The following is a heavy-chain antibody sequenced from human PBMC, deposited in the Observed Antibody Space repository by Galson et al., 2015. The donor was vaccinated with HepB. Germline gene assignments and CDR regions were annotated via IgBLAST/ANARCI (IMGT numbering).Heavy chain of an antibody. CDR2: ISSSSSYI. J-gene: IGHJ4*02. Sequence: SLRLSCAASGFTFSSYSMNWVRQAPGKGLEWVSSISSSSSYIYYADSVKGRFTISRDNAKNSLYLQMNSLRAEDTAVYYCARAPPSGDYSFDYWGQGTLVTVSS. CDR3: ARAPPSGDYSFDY. D-gene: IGHD4-17*01. CDR1: GFTFSSYS. V-gene: IGHV3-21*01.